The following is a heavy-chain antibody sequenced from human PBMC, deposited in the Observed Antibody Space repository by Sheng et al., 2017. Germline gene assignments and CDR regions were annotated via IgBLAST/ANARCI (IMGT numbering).Heavy chain of an antibody. V-gene: IGHV3-53*01. CDR3: AGGADFDY. CDR2: IYSGGRT. Sequence: EVQLVESGGGLIQPGGSLRLSXAASGFSVSSNYMTWVRQAPGKGLEWVSVIYSGGRTNYADSVKGRFTISRDNSKNTLYLQMDSLRTEDTAVYYCAGGADFDYWGQGILVTVSS. J-gene: IGHJ4*02. CDR1: GFSVSSNY.